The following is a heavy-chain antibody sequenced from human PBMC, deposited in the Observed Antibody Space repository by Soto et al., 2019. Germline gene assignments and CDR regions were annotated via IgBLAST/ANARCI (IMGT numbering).Heavy chain of an antibody. CDR2: IYYRGST. J-gene: IGHJ6*02. D-gene: IGHD6-13*01. V-gene: IGHV4-59*07. CDR3: ARQQLLPFYYALDV. Sequence: QVQLQESGPGLVKPSDTLSLTCNVSGGSISGYYWSWIRQSPGKGLEYIGYIYYRGSTNYNSSLKSRVTTSVDKSRNQIALKMNSVTAADTAVYYCARQQLLPFYYALDVWGQGTTVTVSS. CDR1: GGSISGYY.